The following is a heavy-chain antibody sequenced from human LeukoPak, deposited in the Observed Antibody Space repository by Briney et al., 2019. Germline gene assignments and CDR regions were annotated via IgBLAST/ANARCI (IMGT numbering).Heavy chain of an antibody. CDR2: IYTSGST. Sequence: SETLSLTCTVSGGSISSYYWSWIRQPPGKGLEWIGYIYTSGSTNYNPSLKSRVTISVDPSKNQFSLKLSSVTAADTAVYYCARRRRTGTLWFDPWGQGTLVTVSS. CDR3: ARRRRTGTLWFDP. J-gene: IGHJ5*02. CDR1: GGSISSYY. D-gene: IGHD1-7*01. V-gene: IGHV4-4*09.